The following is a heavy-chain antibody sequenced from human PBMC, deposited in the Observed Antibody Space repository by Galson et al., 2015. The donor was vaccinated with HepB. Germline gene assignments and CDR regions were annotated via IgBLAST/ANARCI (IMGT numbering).Heavy chain of an antibody. CDR2: ISYDGNNK. CDR3: ARDYVRGLTGYRSGWYAGY. D-gene: IGHD6-13*01. Sequence: SLRLSCAASGFIFSTYAMHWVRQAPGKGLEWVAVISYDGNNKYYADSVKGRFTISRDNSKNTLFLQMISLRSEDTAVYYCARDYVRGLTGYRSGWYAGYWGQGTLVTVSS. CDR1: GFIFSTYA. J-gene: IGHJ4*02. V-gene: IGHV3-30*03.